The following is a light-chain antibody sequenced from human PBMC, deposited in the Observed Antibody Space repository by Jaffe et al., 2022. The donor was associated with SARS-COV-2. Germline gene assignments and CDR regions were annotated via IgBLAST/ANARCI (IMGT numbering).Light chain of an antibody. CDR3: QQSYSAPYT. J-gene: IGKJ2*01. Sequence: DIQMTQSPSSLSASVGDRVTITCRASQTVNTFLNWYQHKPGQAPQLLIYAASTLQSGVPSRFGGSGSGTDFTLTISSLQPEDFATYYCQQSYSAPYTFGRGTKVEI. V-gene: IGKV1-39*01. CDR1: QTVNTF. CDR2: AAS.